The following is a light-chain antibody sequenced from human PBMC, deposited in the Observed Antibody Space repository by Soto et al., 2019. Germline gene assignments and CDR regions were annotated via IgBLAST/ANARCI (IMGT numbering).Light chain of an antibody. Sequence: QAVVTQEPSFSVSPGRTVTLTCGLSSGSVSTSYYPSWYQQTPGQPPRTLIYSTNTRSSGVPDRFSGSILGNKAPLTITGAQADDESDYYCVLYMGSGIWVFGGGTKLTVL. J-gene: IGLJ3*02. CDR1: SGSVSTSYY. CDR3: VLYMGSGIWV. CDR2: STN. V-gene: IGLV8-61*01.